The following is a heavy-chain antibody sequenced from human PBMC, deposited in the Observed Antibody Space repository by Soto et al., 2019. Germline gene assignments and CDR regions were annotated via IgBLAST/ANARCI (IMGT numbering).Heavy chain of an antibody. V-gene: IGHV4-31*03. Sequence: QVQLQESGPGLVKPSQTLSLICTVSGASINSRGYYWSWIRQHPGKGLEWIGYIYYSGSTYYNPTHQSRFTKSVDTSRNPFSLNLTSVPAADTAVYDCVRQHSYGLWGDYWGQGPRVAVPS. D-gene: IGHD5-18*01. CDR1: GASINSRGYY. CDR2: IYYSGST. J-gene: IGHJ4*02. CDR3: VRQHSYGLWGDY.